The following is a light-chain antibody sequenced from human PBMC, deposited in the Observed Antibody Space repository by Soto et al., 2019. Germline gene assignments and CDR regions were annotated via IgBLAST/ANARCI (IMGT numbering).Light chain of an antibody. V-gene: IGKV3-20*01. CDR2: GAS. J-gene: IGKJ4*01. CDR3: QQYGTSPPALT. Sequence: DIVLTQSPGTLSLPPGERAILSCSASQSVSSSHLAWDQQKPGQAPRLLIYGASSRATRIPDRFSGSGSGTDFTLTISRLEPEDFAVYYCQQYGTSPPALTFGGGTKVEIK. CDR1: QSVSSSH.